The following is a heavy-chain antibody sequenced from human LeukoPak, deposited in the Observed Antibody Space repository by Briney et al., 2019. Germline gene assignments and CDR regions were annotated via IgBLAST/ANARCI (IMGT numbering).Heavy chain of an antibody. J-gene: IGHJ4*02. CDR1: GFTLSSNY. D-gene: IGHD3-10*01. Sequence: GGSLRLSCAPSGFTLSSNYMSGVRQAPGKGLDGVAVIYRGGSTSYAGSVKGRFAISRDNSKTTMYLQMNSLRAEDTAVYYCARLYYYGSGSYGYYFDYWGQGTLVTVSS. V-gene: IGHV3-53*01. CDR3: ARLYYYGSGSYGYYFDY. CDR2: IYRGGST.